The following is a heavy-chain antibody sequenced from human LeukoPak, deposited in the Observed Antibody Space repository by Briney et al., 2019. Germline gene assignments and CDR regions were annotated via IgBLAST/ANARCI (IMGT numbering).Heavy chain of an antibody. V-gene: IGHV1-3*01. CDR3: ARNEDY. J-gene: IGHJ4*02. CDR1: GNTFTKYC. CDR2: IDDGHGNT. Sequence: EASVKVSCKASGNTFTKYCIHWVRQAPGQGLEWMGWIDDGHGNTKYSEKFQGRVSITRDTSASTVYMELNSLRSEDTAVYYCARNEDYWGQGTLDTVSS. D-gene: IGHD1-1*01.